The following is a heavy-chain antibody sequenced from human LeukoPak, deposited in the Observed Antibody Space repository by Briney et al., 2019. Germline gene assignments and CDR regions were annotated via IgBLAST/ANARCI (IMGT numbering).Heavy chain of an antibody. CDR1: GGTFSSYA. CDR3: AQAIVEATPSLFDY. Sequence: SVKVSCKASGGTFSSYAISWVRQAPGQGLEWMGRIIPILGIANYAQKFQGRVTITADKSTSTAYMELSSLRSEDTAVYYCAQAIVEATPSLFDYWGQGTLVTVSS. CDR2: IIPILGIA. D-gene: IGHD1-26*01. J-gene: IGHJ4*02. V-gene: IGHV1-69*04.